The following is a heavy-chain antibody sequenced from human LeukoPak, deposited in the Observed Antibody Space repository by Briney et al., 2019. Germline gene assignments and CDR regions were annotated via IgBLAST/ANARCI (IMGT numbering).Heavy chain of an antibody. V-gene: IGHV1-18*01. D-gene: IGHD3-9*01. Sequence: ASVKVSCKASGYTFTSYGISWVRQAPGQGLEWMGWISAYNGNTNYAQKLQGRVTMTTDTSTSTAYMEVRSLRSDDTAVYYCARSSRYDIWTGYPYWGQGTLVTVSP. CDR3: ARSSRYDIWTGYPY. CDR1: GYTFTSYG. J-gene: IGHJ4*02. CDR2: ISAYNGNT.